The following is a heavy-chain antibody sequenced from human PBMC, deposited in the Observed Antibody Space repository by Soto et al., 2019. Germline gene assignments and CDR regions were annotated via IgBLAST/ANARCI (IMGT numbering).Heavy chain of an antibody. CDR1: GFTFSRFW. D-gene: IGHD6-19*01. CDR2: IKQDGSEK. CDR3: VRGKAPWLRFVFDY. V-gene: IGHV3-7*03. Sequence: EVQLVESGGGLVQPGGSLRLSCAASGFTFSRFWMSWVRQAPGKGLEWVANIKQDGSEKYYVDSVKGRFIISRDNAKNSLYLQMNILRAEDPAVYYCVRGKAPWLRFVFDYWGQGNLVIVSS. J-gene: IGHJ4*02.